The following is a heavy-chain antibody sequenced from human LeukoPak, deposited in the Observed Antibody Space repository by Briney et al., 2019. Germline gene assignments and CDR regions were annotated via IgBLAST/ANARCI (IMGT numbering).Heavy chain of an antibody. Sequence: GGSLRLSCAASGFTFDDYAMHWVRQAPGKGLEWVSLISWDGGGTYYADTVKGRFTTSRDNSKNSLYLQMNSLRAEDTALYYCAKDMAAYYYASVNIDYWGQGTLVTVSS. J-gene: IGHJ4*02. D-gene: IGHD3-10*01. CDR1: GFTFDDYA. CDR3: AKDMAAYYYASVNIDY. V-gene: IGHV3-43D*03. CDR2: ISWDGGGT.